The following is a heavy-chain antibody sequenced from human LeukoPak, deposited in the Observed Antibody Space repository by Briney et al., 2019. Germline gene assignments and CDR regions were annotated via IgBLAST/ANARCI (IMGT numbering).Heavy chain of an antibody. J-gene: IGHJ3*02. CDR3: ARDKGEYNWNDVYAFDI. CDR1: GFTFSSYA. D-gene: IGHD1-20*01. Sequence: PGGSLRLSCAASGFTFSSYAMSWVRQAPGKGLEWVSAISGSGGSTYYADSVKGRFTISRDNSKNTLYLQMNSLRAEDTAVYYCARDKGEYNWNDVYAFDIWGQGTMVTVSS. V-gene: IGHV3-23*01. CDR2: ISGSGGST.